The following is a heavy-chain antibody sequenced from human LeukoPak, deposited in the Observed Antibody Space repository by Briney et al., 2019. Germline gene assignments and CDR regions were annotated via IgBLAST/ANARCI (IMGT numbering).Heavy chain of an antibody. Sequence: GGSLRLSCAASGFTFSDYGMYWVRQAPGKGLEWVALIWYDGGKKYYTDSVRGRFTISRDNSKNTLYLQMNSLRAEDTAVYYCVRYCNGGSCYRAAFDVWGPGTMVTVSS. CDR3: VRYCNGGSCYRAAFDV. D-gene: IGHD2-15*01. J-gene: IGHJ3*01. CDR2: IWYDGGKK. CDR1: GFTFSDYG. V-gene: IGHV3-33*01.